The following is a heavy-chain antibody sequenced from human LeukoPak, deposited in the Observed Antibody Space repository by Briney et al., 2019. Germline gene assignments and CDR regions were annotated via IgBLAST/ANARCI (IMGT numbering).Heavy chain of an antibody. CDR2: IGVGGNSI. CDR1: GFTFSTYE. V-gene: IGHV3-48*03. J-gene: IGHJ4*02. Sequence: GGSLRLSCAASGFTFSTYEFNWVRQVPGKGLEWVAYIGVGGNSIYYADSVRGRFTTSRDNAQNSLYLEMNSLRVEDTALYYCARETAHCGGDCFDYWGQGTLVTVSS. D-gene: IGHD2-21*01. CDR3: ARETAHCGGDCFDY.